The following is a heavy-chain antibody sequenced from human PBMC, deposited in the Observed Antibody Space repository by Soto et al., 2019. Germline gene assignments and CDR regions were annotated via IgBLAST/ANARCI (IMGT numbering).Heavy chain of an antibody. CDR2: ISSGSSTI. Sequence: GGSLRLSCVASGFTFSSYSMNWVRQAPGKGLEWVSYISSGSSTIYYADSVKGRFTISRDNAENSLYLQMNSLRAKDTAVYYCARGVGYYGSGSYYYFDCWGPGTLVTVSS. CDR3: ARGVGYYGSGSYYYFDC. J-gene: IGHJ4*02. V-gene: IGHV3-48*01. D-gene: IGHD3-10*01. CDR1: GFTFSSYS.